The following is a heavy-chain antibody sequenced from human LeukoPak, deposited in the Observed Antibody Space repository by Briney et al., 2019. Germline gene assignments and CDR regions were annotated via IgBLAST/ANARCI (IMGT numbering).Heavy chain of an antibody. J-gene: IGHJ4*02. D-gene: IGHD6-19*01. CDR2: IYTSGST. CDR1: GGSISSYY. V-gene: IGHV4-4*09. Sequence: SETLSLICTVSGGSISSYYWSWIRQPPGKGLEWIGYIYTSGSTNYNPSLKSRVTMSVDTSKNQFSLKLSSVTAADTAVYYCARGAVAGLFDYWGQGTLVTVSS. CDR3: ARGAVAGLFDY.